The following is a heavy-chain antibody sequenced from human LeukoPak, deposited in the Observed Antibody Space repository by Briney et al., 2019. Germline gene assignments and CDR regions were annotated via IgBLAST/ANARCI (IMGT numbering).Heavy chain of an antibody. CDR3: ARDSGSGYDYLDC. V-gene: IGHV6-1*01. Sequence: SQTLSLTCAISGDSVSSDSAAWHWIRHSPSRGLEWLGRTYYRSRWLFDYAPSVISRISVNPDTSKNQFSLQLNSVTPEDTAVYYCARDSGSGYDYLDCWGQGTLVTVSS. CDR1: GDSVSSDSAA. J-gene: IGHJ4*02. CDR2: TYYRSRWLF. D-gene: IGHD5-12*01.